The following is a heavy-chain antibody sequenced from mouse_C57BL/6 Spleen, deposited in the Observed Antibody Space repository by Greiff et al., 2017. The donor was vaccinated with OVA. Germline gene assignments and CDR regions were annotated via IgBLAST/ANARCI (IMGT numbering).Heavy chain of an antibody. CDR2: IDPSDSYT. V-gene: IGHV1-50*01. J-gene: IGHJ4*01. D-gene: IGHD1-1*01. CDR3: ARRDYAYYAMDY. Sequence: VQLQQPGAELVKPGASVKLSCKASGYTFTSYWMQWVKQRPGQGLEWIGEIDPSDSYTNYNQKFKGKATLTVDTSSSTAYMQLSSLTSEDSAVYYCARRDYAYYAMDYWGQGTSVTVSS. CDR1: GYTFTSYW.